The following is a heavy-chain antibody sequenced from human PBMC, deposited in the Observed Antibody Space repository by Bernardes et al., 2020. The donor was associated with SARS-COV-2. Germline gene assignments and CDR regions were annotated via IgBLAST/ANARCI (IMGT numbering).Heavy chain of an antibody. J-gene: IGHJ4*02. CDR2: INPGDSDT. V-gene: IGHV5-51*01. D-gene: IGHD6-13*01. Sequence: GASLKISSKGSGYSFTSHWIGWVRPMPGKGLEWMGIINPGDSDTRSSPSFQGQVTMSADKSITTAYLQWSSLKASDTAMYYCARQGYSSTWFDFWGQGTLVTVSS. CDR1: GYSFTSHW. CDR3: ARQGYSSTWFDF.